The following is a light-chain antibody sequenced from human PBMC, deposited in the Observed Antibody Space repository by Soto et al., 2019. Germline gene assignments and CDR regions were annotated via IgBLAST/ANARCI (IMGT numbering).Light chain of an antibody. CDR3: QRSYSTPHT. V-gene: IGKV1-39*01. Sequence: DIQMTQSPSSLSASVGDRVTITCRASQSISSYLNWYQQKPGKAPKLLIYAASSLQSGVPSRFTASGSGTDFTPTISSLQPEDFETYYCQRSYSTPHTLGQGTKVNIK. J-gene: IGKJ1*01. CDR1: QSISSY. CDR2: AAS.